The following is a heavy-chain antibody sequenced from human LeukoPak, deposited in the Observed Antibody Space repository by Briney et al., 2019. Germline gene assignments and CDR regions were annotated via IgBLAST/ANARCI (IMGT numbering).Heavy chain of an antibody. V-gene: IGHV3-23*01. CDR1: GFTFSKYA. J-gene: IGHJ4*02. Sequence: GGSLRLSCEASGFTFSKYAMTWVRQAPGKGLEWVSGISVSGGSTNYADSVKGRFTISRDNSKNTLYLQMNSLRAEDTAVYYCAKSNYFDSGGYYFFDYWGQGTLVTVSS. CDR2: ISVSGGST. D-gene: IGHD3-22*01. CDR3: AKSNYFDSGGYYFFDY.